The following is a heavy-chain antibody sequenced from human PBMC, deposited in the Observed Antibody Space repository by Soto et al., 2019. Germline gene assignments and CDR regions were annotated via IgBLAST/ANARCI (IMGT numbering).Heavy chain of an antibody. CDR2: INHSGST. CDR1: CGSFSVYY. J-gene: IGHJ4*02. V-gene: IGHV4-34*01. Sequence: SETLSLTCAVYCGSFSVYYWTWFRQPQGKGLEWIGEINHSGSTNYNPSLKSRVTISVDTSKNQFSLKLRSVTAADTAVYYCAGRCFVAGITGTKRCFDYWGQGTLVTVSS. D-gene: IGHD1-7*01. CDR3: AGRCFVAGITGTKRCFDY.